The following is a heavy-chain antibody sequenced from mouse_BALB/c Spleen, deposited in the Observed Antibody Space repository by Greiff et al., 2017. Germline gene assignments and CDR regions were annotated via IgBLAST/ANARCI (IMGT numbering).Heavy chain of an antibody. J-gene: IGHJ4*01. CDR1: GYTFTSYV. CDR3: ARSGYLYAMDY. CDR2: INPYNDGT. Sequence: EVQLVESGPELVKPGASVKMSCKASGYTFTSYVMHWVKQKPGQGLEWIGYINPYNDGTKYNEKFKGKATLTSDKSSSTAYMELSSLTSEDSAVYYCARSGYLYAMDYWGQGTSVTVSS. V-gene: IGHV1-14*01. D-gene: IGHD3-1*01.